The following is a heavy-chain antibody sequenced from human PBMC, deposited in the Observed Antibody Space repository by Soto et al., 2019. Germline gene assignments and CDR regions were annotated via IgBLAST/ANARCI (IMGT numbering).Heavy chain of an antibody. CDR1: GYTFTSYA. Sequence: ASVKVSCKASGYTFTSYAMHWVRQAPGQRLEWMGWINAGNGNTKYSQKFQGRVTITRDTSASTAYMELSSLRSEDTAVYYCARGSPSITMIVVVITDFDYWGQRTLVTVSS. CDR3: ARGSPSITMIVVVITDFDY. CDR2: INAGNGNT. J-gene: IGHJ4*02. V-gene: IGHV1-3*01. D-gene: IGHD3-22*01.